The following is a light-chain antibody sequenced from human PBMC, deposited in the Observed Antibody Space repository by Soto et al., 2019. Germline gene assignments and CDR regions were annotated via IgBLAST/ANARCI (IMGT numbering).Light chain of an antibody. CDR2: AAS. J-gene: IGKJ4*01. CDR1: QDINSW. Sequence: DIQMTQSPSSVSASVGDRVTITCRASQDINSWLAWYQQKPGRAPKLLIHAASTLQSRVPSRFSGSGSGTDFSLTISSLQPEDFATYYCQQSDTFPFTFGGGTKVDIK. V-gene: IGKV1D-12*01. CDR3: QQSDTFPFT.